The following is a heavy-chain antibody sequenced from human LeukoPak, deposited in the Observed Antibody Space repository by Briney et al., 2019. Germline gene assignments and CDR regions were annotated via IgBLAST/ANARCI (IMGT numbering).Heavy chain of an antibody. CDR3: ASGLWASFYDNLGTNVSIVAMDV. J-gene: IGHJ6*03. CDR2: IFHSGTT. V-gene: IGHV4-4*02. D-gene: IGHD2-8*01. CDR1: GNSISNSNW. Sequence: PSGTLSLTCAVSGNSISNSNWWNWVRQPPGKGLEWIGEIFHSGTTKYNPSLKSRVTISVDNSNNQFSLKLSSVTAADTAVYYCASGLWASFYDNLGTNVSIVAMDVWGKGTTVTVSS.